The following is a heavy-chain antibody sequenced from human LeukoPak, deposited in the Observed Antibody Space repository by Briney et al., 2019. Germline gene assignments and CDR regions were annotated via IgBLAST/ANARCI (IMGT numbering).Heavy chain of an antibody. Sequence: ASVKVSCKASGYTFTSYGISWVRQAPGQGLEWMGWISAYNGNTNYAQKLQGRVTMTTDTSTSTAYMELRSLRSDDTAVYYCARDVPYCTNGVCYIDRYYYYGMDVWGQGTTATVSS. J-gene: IGHJ6*02. CDR3: ARDVPYCTNGVCYIDRYYYYGMDV. CDR1: GYTFTSYG. V-gene: IGHV1-18*01. D-gene: IGHD2-8*01. CDR2: ISAYNGNT.